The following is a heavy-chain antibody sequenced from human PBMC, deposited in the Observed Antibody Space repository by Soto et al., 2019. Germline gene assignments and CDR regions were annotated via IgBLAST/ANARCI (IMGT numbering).Heavy chain of an antibody. J-gene: IGHJ5*02. CDR1: GFTFSSYA. CDR2: ISGSGGST. V-gene: IGHV3-23*01. D-gene: IGHD2-2*01. CDR3: GRERVPAAARGTFDP. Sequence: GSLRLSCAASGFTFSSYAMSWVRQAPGKGLEWVSAISGSGGSTYYADSVKGRFTISRDNAKNSLYLQMNSLRAEDTAVYYCGRERVPAAARGTFDPWGQGTLVTVSS.